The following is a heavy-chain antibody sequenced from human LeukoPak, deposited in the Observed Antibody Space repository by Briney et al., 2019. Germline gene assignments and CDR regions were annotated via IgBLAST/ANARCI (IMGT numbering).Heavy chain of an antibody. J-gene: IGHJ4*02. Sequence: PSETLSLTCTVSGGSISSYYWSWIRQPPGKGLEWIGYIYYSGTTNYNPSLKSRVTISVDTSKNQFSLKLSSVTAADTAVYYCARRGSGTYFLDYWGQGPLLTVSS. CDR3: ARRGSGTYFLDY. V-gene: IGHV4-59*08. CDR1: GGSISSYY. CDR2: IYYSGTT. D-gene: IGHD1-26*01.